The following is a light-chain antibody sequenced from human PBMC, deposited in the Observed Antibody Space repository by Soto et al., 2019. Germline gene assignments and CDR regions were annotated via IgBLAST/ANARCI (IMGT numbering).Light chain of an antibody. CDR2: AGS. CDR1: SSDVGSYNL. J-gene: IGLJ1*01. CDR3: CSYAGSSTFEV. Sequence: QSVLTQPASVSGSPGQSITISCTGTSSDVGSYNLVSWYQQHPGKAPKLMIYAGSERPSGVSNRFSGSKSGNTASLTISGLQAEDEADYYCCSYAGSSTFEVFGSGTKVTVL. V-gene: IGLV2-23*03.